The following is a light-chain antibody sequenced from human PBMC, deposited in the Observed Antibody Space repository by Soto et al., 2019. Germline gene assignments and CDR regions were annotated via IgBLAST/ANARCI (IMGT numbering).Light chain of an antibody. Sequence: QSLLTQPPSMSAAPGQKVTSSCSGSSSNIGGNSVSWYQQLPGTAPTLHIYDDNKRPTGIPDRFSGSKSGTSATLVITGFQTGDEADYYCGSWDRSRSAYVFGTGNQVTVL. CDR2: DDN. CDR1: SSNIGGNS. J-gene: IGLJ1*01. CDR3: GSWDRSRSAYV. V-gene: IGLV1-51*01.